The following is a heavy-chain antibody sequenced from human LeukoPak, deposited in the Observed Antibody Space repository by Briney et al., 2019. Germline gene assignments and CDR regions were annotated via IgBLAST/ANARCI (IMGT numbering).Heavy chain of an antibody. D-gene: IGHD2-2*01. CDR1: GFTFSSYW. CDR3: ARDLQRSTAAIRRGYYHGMDV. Sequence: GGSLRLSCAASGFTFSSYWMSWVRQAPGKGLEWVANIKQDGSEKYYVDSVKGRFTISRDNAKNSLYLQMNSLRAEDTAVYYCARDLQRSTAAIRRGYYHGMDVWGQGTTVTVSS. V-gene: IGHV3-7*01. J-gene: IGHJ6*02. CDR2: IKQDGSEK.